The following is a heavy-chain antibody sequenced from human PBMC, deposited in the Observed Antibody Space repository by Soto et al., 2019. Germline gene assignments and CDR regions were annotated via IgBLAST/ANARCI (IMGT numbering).Heavy chain of an antibody. V-gene: IGHV3-74*01. Sequence: GGSPRLSCAASGFTFSSYLMHWVRQAPGKGLVWVSRINSDGSSTRYADSVKGRFTISRDNAKNTLYLQMNSLRAEDTAVYYCTRGDGIAARPFDYWGQGAQVTVS. D-gene: IGHD6-6*01. CDR2: INSDGSST. CDR3: TRGDGIAARPFDY. J-gene: IGHJ4*02. CDR1: GFTFSSYL.